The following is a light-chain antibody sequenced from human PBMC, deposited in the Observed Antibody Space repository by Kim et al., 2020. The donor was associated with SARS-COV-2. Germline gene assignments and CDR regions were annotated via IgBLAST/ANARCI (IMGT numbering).Light chain of an antibody. J-gene: IGKJ1*01. CDR1: QSVSSDY. Sequence: EIVLTQSPGTLSLSPGERATLSCRASQSVSSDYVAWYQQKPGQAPRLLIHGASSRATGIPDRFSGSGSGTDFTLTISRLEPEDFAVHYCQQYGSSPVTFGQGTKVDIK. CDR3: QQYGSSPVT. CDR2: GAS. V-gene: IGKV3-20*01.